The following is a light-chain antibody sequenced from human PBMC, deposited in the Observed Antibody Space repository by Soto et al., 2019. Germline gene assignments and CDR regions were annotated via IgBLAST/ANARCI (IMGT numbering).Light chain of an antibody. Sequence: DIQMTQSPSTLSASVGDRVTITFRASQSISSWLAWYQQKPGKAPKLLIYDASSLESGVPSRFSGSGSGTDFALTISRLEPEDFAVYYCQQYGASPVFGPGTKVDIK. V-gene: IGKV1-5*01. J-gene: IGKJ3*01. CDR1: QSISSW. CDR3: QQYGASPV. CDR2: DAS.